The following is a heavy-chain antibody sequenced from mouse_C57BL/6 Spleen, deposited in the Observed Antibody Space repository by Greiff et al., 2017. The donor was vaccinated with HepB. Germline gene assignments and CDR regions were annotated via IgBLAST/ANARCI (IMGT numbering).Heavy chain of an antibody. CDR1: GYTFTDYN. V-gene: IGHV1-18*01. D-gene: IGHD1-1*01. CDR2: INPNNGGT. J-gene: IGHJ1*03. Sequence: VQLQQSGPELVKPGASVKIPCKASGYTFTDYNMDWVKQSHGKSLEWIGDINPNNGGTIYNQKFKGKATLTVDKSSSTAYMELRSLTSEDTAVYYCARNPYYGSSSGYFDVWGTGTTVTVSS. CDR3: ARNPYYGSSSGYFDV.